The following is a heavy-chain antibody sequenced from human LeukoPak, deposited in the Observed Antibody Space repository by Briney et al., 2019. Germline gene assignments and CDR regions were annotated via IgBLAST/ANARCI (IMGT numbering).Heavy chain of an antibody. CDR1: EFTFSDYD. CDR3: GRAFPPLRTSSAGDL. Sequence: PGGSLRLSCSASEFTFSDYDMNWVRQAPGKGLEWVSSISYLSSHVYYGGSVKGRFSISRDNAKNSLYLQMNSLGAEDTAIYYCGRAFPPLRTSSAGDLWGQGILVTVSS. J-gene: IGHJ4*02. V-gene: IGHV3-21*01. CDR2: ISYLSSHV. D-gene: IGHD3-16*01.